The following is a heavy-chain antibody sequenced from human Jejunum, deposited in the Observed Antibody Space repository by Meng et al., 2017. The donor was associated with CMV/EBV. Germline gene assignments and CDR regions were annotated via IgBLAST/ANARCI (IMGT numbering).Heavy chain of an antibody. V-gene: IGHV4-30-4*08. D-gene: IGHD3-16*01. J-gene: IGHJ4*02. Sequence: APGGSLSNGDSYWPWIRQSPGKGLAWIGYIYYSGNTFYNPSLQSRVSISVDTSKNQFSLNLGSVTAADTALYYCATRLSASAQIDNWGQGTLVTVSS. CDR3: ATRLSASAQIDN. CDR1: GGSLSNGDSY. CDR2: IYYSGNT.